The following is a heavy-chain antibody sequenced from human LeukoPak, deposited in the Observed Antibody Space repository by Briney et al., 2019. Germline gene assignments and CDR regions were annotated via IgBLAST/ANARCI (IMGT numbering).Heavy chain of an antibody. J-gene: IGHJ4*02. V-gene: IGHV1-18*01. Sequence: ASVKVSCKASGYTFTTYGISWVRQAPGQGLEWMGWLSTYSGHTNYAQKFQGRVTMTRDTSISTAYMELTRLGSDDTAVHYCARDGSLGYWGQGTLVTVSS. CDR1: GYTFTTYG. D-gene: IGHD5-12*01. CDR2: LSTYSGHT. CDR3: ARDGSLGY.